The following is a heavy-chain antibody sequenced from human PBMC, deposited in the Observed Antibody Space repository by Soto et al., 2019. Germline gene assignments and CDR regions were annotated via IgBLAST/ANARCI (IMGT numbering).Heavy chain of an antibody. Sequence: SVKVSCKASGGTFSSYAISWVRQAPGQGLEWMGGIIPIFGTANYAQKFQGRVTITADESTSTAYMELSSLRSEDTAVYYRARAAYYDILTDSKDAFDIWGQGTMVTVSS. V-gene: IGHV1-69*13. J-gene: IGHJ3*02. CDR3: ARAAYYDILTDSKDAFDI. CDR1: GGTFSSYA. CDR2: IIPIFGTA. D-gene: IGHD3-9*01.